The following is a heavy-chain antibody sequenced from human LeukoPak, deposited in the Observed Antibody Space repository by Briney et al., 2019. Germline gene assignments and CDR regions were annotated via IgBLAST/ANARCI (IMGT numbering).Heavy chain of an antibody. Sequence: PSETLSLTCTVSGGSISSYYWSWIRQPPGKGLEWIGYIYYSGSTNYNPSLKSRVTISVDTSKNQFSLKLSSVTAADTAVYYCASTGRYFDWLFDYWGQGTLVTVSS. D-gene: IGHD3-9*01. CDR1: GGSISSYY. V-gene: IGHV4-59*01. J-gene: IGHJ4*02. CDR2: IYYSGST. CDR3: ASTGRYFDWLFDY.